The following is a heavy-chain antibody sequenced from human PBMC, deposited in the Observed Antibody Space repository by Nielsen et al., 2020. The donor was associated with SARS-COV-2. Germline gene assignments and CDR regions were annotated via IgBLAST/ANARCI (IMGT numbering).Heavy chain of an antibody. J-gene: IGHJ4*02. CDR1: GFTFGDYA. CDR3: AREQLVLLDY. V-gene: IGHV3-66*01. Sequence: GGSLRLSCTASGFTFGDYAMSWVRQAPGKGLEWVSVIYSGGSTYYADSVKGRFTISRDNSKNTLYLQMNSLRAEDTAVYYCAREQLVLLDYWGQGTLVTVSS. D-gene: IGHD6-6*01. CDR2: IYSGGST.